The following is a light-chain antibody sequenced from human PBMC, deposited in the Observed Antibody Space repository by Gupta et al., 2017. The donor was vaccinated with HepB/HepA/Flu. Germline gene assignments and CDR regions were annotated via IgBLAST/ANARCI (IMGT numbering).Light chain of an antibody. Sequence: QPVLTQPPSVSPAPGKKVTISCSGSSSNIGNNYVSWYQQLPGTAPKLLIYDNNKRPSGIPDRFSGSKSGTSATLGTTGLQTGDEADYYCGTWDSSLSAVVFGGGTKLTVL. CDR2: DNN. CDR3: GTWDSSLSAVV. CDR1: SSNIGNNY. V-gene: IGLV1-51*01. J-gene: IGLJ2*01.